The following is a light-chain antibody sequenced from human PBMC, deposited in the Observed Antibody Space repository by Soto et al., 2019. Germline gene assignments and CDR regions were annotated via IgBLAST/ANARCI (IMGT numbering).Light chain of an antibody. CDR3: SSFTSSTTYV. CDR1: SSDVGNYNY. Sequence: QSALTQSASVSGSPGQSITISCTGTSSDVGNYNYVSWYQQHPGEVPKLIIFNVNNRPSGVSNRFSGSKSGNTASLTISGLQAEDEADYYCSSFTSSTTYVFGTGTRSPS. CDR2: NVN. V-gene: IGLV2-14*01. J-gene: IGLJ1*01.